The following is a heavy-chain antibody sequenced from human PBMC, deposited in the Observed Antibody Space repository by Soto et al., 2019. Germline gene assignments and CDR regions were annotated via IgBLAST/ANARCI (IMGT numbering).Heavy chain of an antibody. V-gene: IGHV3-30-3*01. CDR2: ISYDGSNK. CDR3: ASESGYSNYGKPNYYYYGMDV. J-gene: IGHJ6*02. CDR1: GFTFSSYA. D-gene: IGHD4-4*01. Sequence: GGSLRLSCAASGFTFSSYAMHWVRQAPGKGLEWVAVISYDGSNKYYADSVKGRFTISRDNSKNTLYLQMNSLRAEDTAVYYCASESGYSNYGKPNYYYYGMDVWGQAITVTVSS.